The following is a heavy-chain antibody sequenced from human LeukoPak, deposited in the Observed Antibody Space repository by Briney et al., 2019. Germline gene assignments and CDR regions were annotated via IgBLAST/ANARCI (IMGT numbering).Heavy chain of an antibody. Sequence: ASVKVSCKVSGYTLTELSMHWVRQAPGKGLEWMGGFDPEDGETIYAQKFQGRVTTTEDTSTDTAYMELSSLRSEDTAVYYCATGYDYIWGSYRYRPAPPFDYWGQGTLVTVSS. D-gene: IGHD3-16*02. CDR2: FDPEDGET. CDR3: ATGYDYIWGSYRYRPAPPFDY. V-gene: IGHV1-24*01. J-gene: IGHJ4*02. CDR1: GYTLTELS.